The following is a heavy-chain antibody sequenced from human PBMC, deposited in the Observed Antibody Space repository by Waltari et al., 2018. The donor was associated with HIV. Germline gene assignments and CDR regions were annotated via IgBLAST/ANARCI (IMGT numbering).Heavy chain of an antibody. V-gene: IGHV1-69*01. J-gene: IGHJ3*01. CDR3: ARGGCSGGTCYSKSFDL. Sequence: QVQLVQSGAEMKMSGSSVKVSCKASGGTFSSYTIRWVRQAPGQGLEWMGGIIPKFGTVKYAQKFQGRVTMTADESTSTVYLELTSLRSDDTAVYYCARGGCSGGTCYSKSFDLWGQGTLVTVSS. CDR1: GGTFSSYT. CDR2: IIPKFGTV. D-gene: IGHD2-15*01.